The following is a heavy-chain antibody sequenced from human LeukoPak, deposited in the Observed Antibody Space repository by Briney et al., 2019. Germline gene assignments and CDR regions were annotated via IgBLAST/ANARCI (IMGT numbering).Heavy chain of an antibody. J-gene: IGHJ4*02. V-gene: IGHV5-51*01. CDR3: ARMRINYYDSQTIDY. CDR2: IYPGDSDT. Sequence: GASLKISCKGSGSIFTSYWIGWVRQLPGKGLEWMGIIYPGDSDTRYSPSFQGQVTISADKSISTAYLQWSSLKASDTAMYYCARMRINYYDSQTIDYWGQGTLVTVSS. CDR1: GSIFTSYW. D-gene: IGHD3-22*01.